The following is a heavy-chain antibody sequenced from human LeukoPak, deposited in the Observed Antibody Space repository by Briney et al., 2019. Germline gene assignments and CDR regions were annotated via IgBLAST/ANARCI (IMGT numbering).Heavy chain of an antibody. CDR1: GGSFSGYY. CDR3: ARASSSWYRRWFDP. J-gene: IGHJ5*02. CDR2: INHSGST. Sequence: SEILSLTCAVYGGSFSGYYWSWIRQPPGKGLEWIGEINHSGSTNYNPSLKSRVTISVDTSKNQFSLKLSSVTAADTAVYYCARASSSWYRRWFDPWGQGTLVTVSS. D-gene: IGHD6-13*01. V-gene: IGHV4-34*01.